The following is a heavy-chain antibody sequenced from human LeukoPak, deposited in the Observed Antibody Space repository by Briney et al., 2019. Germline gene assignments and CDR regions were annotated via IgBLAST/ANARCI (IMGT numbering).Heavy chain of an antibody. D-gene: IGHD1-14*01. Sequence: GGSLRLSCVASGCTFSNAWMNWVRQAPGKGLEWVSAINESGGSTYYADSVEGRFTISRDNSKITLHLQMISLRAEDTAVYYCAKEYSVRNQFDHWGQGTLVAVSS. CDR2: INESGGST. J-gene: IGHJ4*02. CDR1: GCTFSNAW. CDR3: AKEYSVRNQFDH. V-gene: IGHV3-23*01.